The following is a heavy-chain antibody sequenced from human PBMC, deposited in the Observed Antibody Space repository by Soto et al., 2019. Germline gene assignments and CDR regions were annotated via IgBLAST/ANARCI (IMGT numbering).Heavy chain of an antibody. CDR2: IIPIFGTA. Sequence: SVKVSCKASGGTFSSYAISWLRQAPGQGLEWMGGIIPIFGTANYAQKFQGRVTITADESTSTAYMELSSLRSEDTAVYYCASVPPYYYDSSGYYSSAFDIWGQGTMVTVSS. CDR3: ASVPPYYYDSSGYYSSAFDI. J-gene: IGHJ3*02. CDR1: GGTFSSYA. V-gene: IGHV1-69*13. D-gene: IGHD3-22*01.